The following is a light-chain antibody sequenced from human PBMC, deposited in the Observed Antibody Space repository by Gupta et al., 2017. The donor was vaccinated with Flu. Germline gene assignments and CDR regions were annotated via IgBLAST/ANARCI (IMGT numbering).Light chain of an antibody. V-gene: IGKV1-5*03. CDR3: QQYNSYSPRNT. CDR2: KAS. J-gene: IGKJ2*01. CDR1: QSISSW. Sequence: DNQMTQSPSTLYASIGDRVTITCRASQSISSWLAWYQQKPGKAPKLLIYKASSLETGVPSRFSGRGSGTQFTLTINSLQPDDFATYYCQQYNSYSPRNTFGQGTKLEIK.